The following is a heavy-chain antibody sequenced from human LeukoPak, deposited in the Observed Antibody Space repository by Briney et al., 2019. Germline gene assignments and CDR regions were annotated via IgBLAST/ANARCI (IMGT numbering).Heavy chain of an antibody. CDR1: GGSISSYY. J-gene: IGHJ4*02. CDR2: IYYSGST. D-gene: IGHD2-15*01. Sequence: SETLSLTCTVSGGSISSYYWSWIRQPPGKGLEWIGSIYYSGSTYYNPSLKSRVTISVDTSKNQFSLKLSSVTAADTAVYYCARTVGYFDYWGQGTLVTVSS. CDR3: ARTVGYFDY. V-gene: IGHV4-39*07.